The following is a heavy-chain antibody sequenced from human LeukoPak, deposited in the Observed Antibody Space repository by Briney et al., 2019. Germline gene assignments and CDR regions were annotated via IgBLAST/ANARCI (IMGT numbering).Heavy chain of an antibody. Sequence: SETLSLTCTVSGGSISGDHWNWIRQPPGKGLEWIGYIYYSGSTNYNLSLKSRVTISVDTSKNQFSLKLSSVTAADTAVYYCARVGIAVAGSLNFDYWGQGTLVTVSS. D-gene: IGHD6-19*01. CDR1: GGSISGDH. J-gene: IGHJ4*02. CDR3: ARVGIAVAGSLNFDY. V-gene: IGHV4-59*01. CDR2: IYYSGST.